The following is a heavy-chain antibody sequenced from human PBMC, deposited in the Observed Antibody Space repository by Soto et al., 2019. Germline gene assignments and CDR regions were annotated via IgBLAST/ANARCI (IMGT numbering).Heavy chain of an antibody. J-gene: IGHJ4*02. D-gene: IGHD4-17*01. Sequence: QVQLVESGGGVVQPGRSPRLSCAASGFFFSAYGMHWVRQAPGKGLEWVAMIYYDGNNKYYADSVKGRFTISRDNSKNTLYLQMNSLRVEDTAVYYCARVGGTVTSDYWGQGTLVIVSS. CDR3: ARVGGTVTSDY. V-gene: IGHV3-33*01. CDR2: IYYDGNNK. CDR1: GFFFSAYG.